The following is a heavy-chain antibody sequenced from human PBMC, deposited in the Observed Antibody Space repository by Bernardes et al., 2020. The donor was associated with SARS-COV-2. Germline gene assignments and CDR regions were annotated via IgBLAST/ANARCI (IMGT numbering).Heavy chain of an antibody. J-gene: IGHJ4*02. D-gene: IGHD1-26*01. CDR2: IYYRGDT. CDR3: ARESISGTYAI. V-gene: IGHV4-59*11. Sequence: ETLSLTCTVSGDSITSQYWGWIRQSPWKGLEWIGQIYYRGDTNYNPSLESRVTMSVDTSKTAFSLTLTSVTAADTAVYFCARESISGTYAIWGPGTLVTVSS. CDR1: GDSITSQY.